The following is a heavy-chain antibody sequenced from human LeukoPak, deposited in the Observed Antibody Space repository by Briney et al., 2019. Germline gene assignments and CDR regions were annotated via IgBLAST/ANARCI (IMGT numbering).Heavy chain of an antibody. CDR2: ISGSGGST. Sequence: GGSLRLSCAASGFTFSSYAMSWVRQAPGKGLEWVSAISGSGGSTYSADSVKGRFTISRDNSKNTLYLQMNSLRAEDTAVYYCAKVVAAAGTHYWGQGTLVTVSS. CDR3: AKVVAAAGTHY. CDR1: GFTFSSYA. J-gene: IGHJ4*02. V-gene: IGHV3-23*01. D-gene: IGHD6-13*01.